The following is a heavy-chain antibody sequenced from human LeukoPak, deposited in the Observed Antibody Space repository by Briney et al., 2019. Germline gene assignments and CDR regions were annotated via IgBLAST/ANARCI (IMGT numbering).Heavy chain of an antibody. D-gene: IGHD3-10*01. Sequence: GGSLRLSCAASGFTFSSYGMHWVRQAPGRGLEWVAVISYDGSNEYYADSVKGRFTISRDNSKNTVYMQMNSLRVENTAVYYCAKEDYYGSGSYLGYWGQGTPVTVSS. CDR3: AKEDYYGSGSYLGY. CDR1: GFTFSSYG. CDR2: ISYDGSNE. J-gene: IGHJ4*02. V-gene: IGHV3-30*18.